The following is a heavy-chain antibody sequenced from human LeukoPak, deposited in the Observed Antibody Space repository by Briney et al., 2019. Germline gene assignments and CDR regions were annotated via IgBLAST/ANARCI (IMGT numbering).Heavy chain of an antibody. D-gene: IGHD6-6*01. CDR3: ARAYSSSSGRDAFDS. V-gene: IGHV3-48*02. J-gene: IGHJ3*02. CDR1: GFTFNSYN. CDR2: ISSSSSTI. Sequence: GGSLRLSCAASGFTFNSYNMNWVRQAPGKGLEWVSYISSSSSTIYYADSVKGRFTISRDSAKTSLFLQMNSLRDEDTAVYYCARAYSSSSGRDAFDSWGLGTLVTVSS.